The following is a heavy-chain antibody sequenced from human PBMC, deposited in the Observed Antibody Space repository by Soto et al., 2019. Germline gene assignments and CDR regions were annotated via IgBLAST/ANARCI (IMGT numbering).Heavy chain of an antibody. D-gene: IGHD1-26*01. V-gene: IGHV3-33*01. CDR1: GFTFSTYG. Sequence: QVQLGESGGGVGQPGWSLRLSCAASGFTFSTYGMHWVRQAPGKGLEWVAVIWYDGSNKYYADSVKGRFTISRDNSKNTLYLQMNGLRGEDTAVYYCAREGSGRTHQFDYWGQGTLVTVSS. J-gene: IGHJ4*02. CDR2: IWYDGSNK. CDR3: AREGSGRTHQFDY.